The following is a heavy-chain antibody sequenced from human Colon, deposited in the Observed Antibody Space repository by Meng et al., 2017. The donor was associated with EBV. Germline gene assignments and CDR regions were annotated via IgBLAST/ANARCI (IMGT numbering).Heavy chain of an antibody. CDR2: IHHSGSA. J-gene: IGHJ4*02. Sequence: QVQLQHAGPGVVGASQTLSLTCPVSGGYRSSGNYYWRWIRQPPGKGLEWIGYIHHSGSAYYNPSLKRRVSISVDTSKSQFSLNLNSMTAADTAVYYCASFDHIPRRNYFDYWGQGTLVTVSS. V-gene: IGHV4-30-4*01. D-gene: IGHD2-21*01. CDR3: ASFDHIPRRNYFDY. CDR1: GGYRSSGNYY.